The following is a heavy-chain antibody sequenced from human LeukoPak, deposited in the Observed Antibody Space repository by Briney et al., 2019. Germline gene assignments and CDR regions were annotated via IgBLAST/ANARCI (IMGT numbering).Heavy chain of an antibody. CDR3: AKTLGDSYGLFDY. D-gene: IGHD5-18*01. J-gene: IGHJ4*02. CDR1: GFTFNTYW. V-gene: IGHV3-30*02. Sequence: PGGSLRLSCAASGFTFNTYWMHWVRQGPGKGLEWVAFIRYVGSNKYYADSVKGRFTISTDNSKNTLYLRMNSLRAEDTAVYYCAKTLGDSYGLFDYWGQGTLVTVSS. CDR2: IRYVGSNK.